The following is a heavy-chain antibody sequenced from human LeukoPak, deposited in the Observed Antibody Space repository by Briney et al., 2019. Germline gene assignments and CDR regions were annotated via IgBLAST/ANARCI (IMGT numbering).Heavy chain of an antibody. Sequence: GGSLRLSCAASGFTFSSYEMNWVRQAPGKGLEWVSYISSSGSTIYYADSVKGRFTISRDNAKNSLYLQMNSLRAEDTAVYYCARKDYPFDYWGRGTLVTVSS. J-gene: IGHJ4*02. D-gene: IGHD4-11*01. CDR2: ISSSGSTI. V-gene: IGHV3-48*03. CDR1: GFTFSSYE. CDR3: ARKDYPFDY.